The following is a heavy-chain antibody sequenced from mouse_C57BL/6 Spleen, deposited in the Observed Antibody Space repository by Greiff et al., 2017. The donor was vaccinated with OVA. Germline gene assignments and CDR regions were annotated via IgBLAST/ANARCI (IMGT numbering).Heavy chain of an antibody. D-gene: IGHD2-3*01. Sequence: VKLVESGPGLVQPSQSLSITCTVSGFSLTSYGVHWVRQSPGKGLEWLGVIWRGGSTDYNAAFMSRLSITKDNSKSQVFFKMNSLQADDTAIYYCAKMRDGYYAMDYWGQGTSVTVSS. V-gene: IGHV2-5*01. CDR1: GFSLTSYG. CDR3: AKMRDGYYAMDY. J-gene: IGHJ4*01. CDR2: IWRGGST.